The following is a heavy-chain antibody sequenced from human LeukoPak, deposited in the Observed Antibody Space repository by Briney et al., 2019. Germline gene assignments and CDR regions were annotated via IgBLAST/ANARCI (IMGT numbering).Heavy chain of an antibody. CDR3: ARGLRYYDFWSGYFLFGGDDAFDI. CDR2: MNPNSGNT. CDR1: GYTFTSYD. Sequence: ASVKVSCKASGYTFTSYDINWVRQAPGQGLEWMGWMNPNSGNTGYAQKFQGRVTITRNTSISTAYMELSSLRSEDTAVYYCARGLRYYDFWSGYFLFGGDDAFDIWGQGTMVTVSS. J-gene: IGHJ3*02. V-gene: IGHV1-8*03. D-gene: IGHD3-3*01.